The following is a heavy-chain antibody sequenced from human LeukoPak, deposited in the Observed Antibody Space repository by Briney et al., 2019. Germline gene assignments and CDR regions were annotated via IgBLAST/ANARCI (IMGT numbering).Heavy chain of an antibody. D-gene: IGHD2-15*01. Sequence: ASVKVSCKASGYTFTGCYMHWVRQAPGQGLEWMGWIYPNSGGTNYAQKFQGRVTMTRDTSISTAYMELSRLRSDDTAVYYCARGVGEYCSGGSCYSGYGYNWFDPWGQGTLVTVSS. V-gene: IGHV1-2*02. CDR3: ARGVGEYCSGGSCYSGYGYNWFDP. CDR2: IYPNSGGT. J-gene: IGHJ5*02. CDR1: GYTFTGCY.